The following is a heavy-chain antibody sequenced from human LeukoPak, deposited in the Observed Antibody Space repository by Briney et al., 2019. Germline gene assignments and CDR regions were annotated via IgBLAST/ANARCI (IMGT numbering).Heavy chain of an antibody. CDR1: GFTFTSYA. V-gene: IGHV3-23*01. CDR2: ISGSGGTT. D-gene: IGHD7-27*01. CDR3: AKDRPLNWGYYFDS. Sequence: GGSLRLSCAASGFTFTSYAMSWVRQAPGKGLEWVSFISGSGGTTYYADSVKGRFTISRDTSKSTLYLQMNSLRADDTAVYYCAKDRPLNWGYYFDSWGQGTLVTVSS. J-gene: IGHJ4*02.